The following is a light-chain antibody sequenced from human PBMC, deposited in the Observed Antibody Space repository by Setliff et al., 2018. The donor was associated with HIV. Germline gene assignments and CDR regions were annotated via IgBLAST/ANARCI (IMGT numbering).Light chain of an antibody. V-gene: IGLV2-14*01. CDR1: SSDVGSSKF. CDR2: EVS. CDR3: GSYTTTNSFV. J-gene: IGLJ1*01. Sequence: QSALAQPASVSGSPGQSITISCTGTSSDVGSSKFVSWYQQHPGKAPKLLIYEVSNRPSGVSDRLTGSKSANTASLTISGLQAEDEADYYCGSYTTTNSFVFGTGTKVTVL.